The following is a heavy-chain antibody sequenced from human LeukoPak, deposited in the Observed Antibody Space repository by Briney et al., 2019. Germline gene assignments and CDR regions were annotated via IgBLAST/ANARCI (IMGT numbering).Heavy chain of an antibody. CDR3: AKAPSRIPVVAAPDY. V-gene: IGHV3-23*01. J-gene: IGHJ4*02. CDR1: GFTFSSYA. D-gene: IGHD2-15*01. CDR2: ISGSGGST. Sequence: GGSLRLSCAASGFTFSSYAMNWVRQAPGKGLEWVSAISGSGGSTYYADSVKGRFTISRDNSKNTLYLQMNSLRADDTAVYYCAKAPSRIPVVAAPDYWGQGTLVTVSS.